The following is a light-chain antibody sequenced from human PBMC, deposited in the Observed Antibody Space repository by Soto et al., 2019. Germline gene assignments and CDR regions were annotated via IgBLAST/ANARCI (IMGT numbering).Light chain of an antibody. Sequence: EIVLTQSPATLSLSPGERATLSCRASQSLSSNFLAWYQQKPGQPPRLLIYDSSTRATGFPDRFSGSGSGTDFTPTIIRLEPEDFAVYYCQQRNIWPPVTFGQGTRLEIK. CDR2: DSS. CDR1: QSLSSNF. CDR3: QQRNIWPPVT. J-gene: IGKJ5*01. V-gene: IGKV3D-20*02.